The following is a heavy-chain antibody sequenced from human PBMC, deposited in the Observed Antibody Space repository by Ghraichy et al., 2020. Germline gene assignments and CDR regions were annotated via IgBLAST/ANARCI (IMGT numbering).Heavy chain of an antibody. J-gene: IGHJ6*03. V-gene: IGHV3-11*06. CDR1: GFTFSDYY. D-gene: IGHD3-22*01. CDR3: ARDVIYYYDSSGSDPDRDHGLDYYYYMDV. CDR2: ISSSSSYT. Sequence: GGSLRLSCAASGFTFSDYYMSWIRQAPGKGLEWVSYISSSSSYTNYADSVKGRFTISRDNAKNSLYLQMNSLRAEDTAVYYCARDVIYYYDSSGSDPDRDHGLDYYYYMDVWGKGTTVTVSS.